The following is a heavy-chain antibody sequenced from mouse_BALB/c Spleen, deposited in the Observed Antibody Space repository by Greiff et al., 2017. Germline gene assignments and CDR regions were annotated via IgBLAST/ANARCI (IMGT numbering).Heavy chain of an antibody. V-gene: IGHV6-6*02. J-gene: IGHJ2*01. D-gene: IGHD4-1*01. CDR2: IRLKSNNYAT. Sequence: EVQLQESGGGLVQPGGSMKLSCVASGFTFSNYWMNWVRQSPEKGLEWVAEIRLKSNNYATHYAESVKGRFTISRDDSKSSVYLQMNNLRAEDTGIYYCTRLANWDTFDYWGQGTTLTVSS. CDR3: TRLANWDTFDY. CDR1: GFTFSNYW.